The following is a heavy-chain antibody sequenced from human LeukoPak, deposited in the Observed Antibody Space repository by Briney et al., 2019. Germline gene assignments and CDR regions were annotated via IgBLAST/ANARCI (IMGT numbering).Heavy chain of an antibody. CDR1: GFTFSSYA. J-gene: IGHJ4*02. V-gene: IGHV3-21*01. CDR2: ISSSSSLV. CDR3: ARDSDYGSGIPDC. D-gene: IGHD3-10*01. Sequence: PGGSLRLSCTASGFTFSSYAMNWVRQAPGKGLEWVSSISSSSSLVYHADSVKGRFTISRDNAKNSLYLQMNSLRAEDTAVYYCARDSDYGSGIPDCWGQGTLVSVSS.